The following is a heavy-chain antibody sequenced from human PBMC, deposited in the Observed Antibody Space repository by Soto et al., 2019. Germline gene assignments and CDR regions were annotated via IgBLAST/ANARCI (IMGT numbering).Heavy chain of an antibody. D-gene: IGHD3-3*01. V-gene: IGHV4-30-2*01. CDR3: ARVNTIFGVVISYFDY. CDR2: IYHSGST. J-gene: IGHJ4*02. Sequence: SETLSLTCAVSGGSISSGGYSWSWIRRPPGKGLEWIGYIYHSGSTYYNPSLKSRVTISVDRSKNQLSLKLSSVTAADTAVYYCARVNTIFGVVISYFDYWGQGTLVTVSS. CDR1: GGSISSGGYS.